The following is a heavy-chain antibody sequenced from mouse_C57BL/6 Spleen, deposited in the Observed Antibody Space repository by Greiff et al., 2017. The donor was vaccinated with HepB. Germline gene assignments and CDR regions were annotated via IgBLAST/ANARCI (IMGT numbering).Heavy chain of an antibody. J-gene: IGHJ3*01. Sequence: VQLQQPGAELVRPGSSVKLSCKASGYTFTSYWMDWVKQRPGQGLEWIGNIYPSDSETHYNQKFKDKDTLTVDKSSSTAYMQLSSLTSEDSAVYYCASGGLRRGFAYWGQGTLVTVSA. CDR3: ASGGLRRGFAY. D-gene: IGHD2-2*01. CDR1: GYTFTSYW. V-gene: IGHV1-61*01. CDR2: IYPSDSET.